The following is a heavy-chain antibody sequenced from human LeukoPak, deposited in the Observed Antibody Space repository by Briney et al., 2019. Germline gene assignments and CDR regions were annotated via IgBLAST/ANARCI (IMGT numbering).Heavy chain of an antibody. CDR2: ISSSSSYI. D-gene: IGHD3-9*01. V-gene: IGHV3-21*01. J-gene: IGHJ6*02. CDR3: ARDHAIYDILTGYYKEDYYYGMDV. Sequence: GGSLRLACAASGFTFSSYSMNWVRQAPGKGLEWVSSISSSSSYIYYADSVKGRFTISRDNAKNSLYLQMNSLRAEDTAVSYCARDHAIYDILTGYYKEDYYYGMDVWGQGTTVTVSS. CDR1: GFTFSSYS.